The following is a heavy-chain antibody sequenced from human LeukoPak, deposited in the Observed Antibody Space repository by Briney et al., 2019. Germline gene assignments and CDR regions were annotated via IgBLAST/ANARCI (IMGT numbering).Heavy chain of an antibody. D-gene: IGHD2-15*01. Sequence: SETLPLTCTVSGGSVSSGSYYWSWIRQPPGKGLEWIGYIYYSGSTNYNPSLKSRVTISVDTSKNQFSLKLSSVTAADTAVYYCARDRYCSGGSCYRGDAFDIWGQGTMVTVSS. CDR3: ARDRYCSGGSCYRGDAFDI. CDR1: GGSVSSGSYY. V-gene: IGHV4-61*01. CDR2: IYYSGST. J-gene: IGHJ3*02.